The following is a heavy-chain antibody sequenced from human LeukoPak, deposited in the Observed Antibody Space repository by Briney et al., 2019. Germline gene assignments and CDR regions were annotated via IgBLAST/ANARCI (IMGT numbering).Heavy chain of an antibody. CDR2: IAPRSGAT. Sequence: ASVKVSCKASEYTFTDNYIHWVRHDPGQGLEWMGLIAPRSGATNYAPKLHGKVRLTRYTSFTTTYMELSELRSDDTAIYYCARDGCVESGHYYFDYWGQGALVTVSA. J-gene: IGHJ4*02. V-gene: IGHV1-2*02. D-gene: IGHD3-10*01. CDR1: EYTFTDNY. CDR3: ARDGCVESGHYYFDY.